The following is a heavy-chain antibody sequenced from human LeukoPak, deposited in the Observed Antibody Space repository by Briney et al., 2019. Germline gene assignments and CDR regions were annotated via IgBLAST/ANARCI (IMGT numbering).Heavy chain of an antibody. CDR2: ISSSSSYI. Sequence: GGSLRLSCAASGFTFSSYSMTWVRQAPGKGVEWVSSISSSSSYIYYADSVKGRFTISRDNAKNSLYLQMNSLRAEDTAVYYCAREPEHTAMVTRAYYFDYWGQGTLVTVSS. CDR1: GFTFSSYS. J-gene: IGHJ4*02. V-gene: IGHV3-21*01. D-gene: IGHD5-18*01. CDR3: AREPEHTAMVTRAYYFDY.